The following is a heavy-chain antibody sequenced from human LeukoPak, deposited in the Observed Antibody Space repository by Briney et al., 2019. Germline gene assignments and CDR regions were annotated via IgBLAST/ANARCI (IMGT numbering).Heavy chain of an antibody. Sequence: ASVKVSXKASGYTFTSYIISWVRQAPGQGLEWMGWINAYNGNTDYAQRVQGRVTITADKSTSTAYMELSSLRSEDTAVYYCASWSESDTIFGVPRGNWFDPWGQGTLVTVSS. V-gene: IGHV1-18*01. J-gene: IGHJ5*02. CDR3: ASWSESDTIFGVPRGNWFDP. CDR2: INAYNGNT. D-gene: IGHD3-3*01. CDR1: GYTFTSYI.